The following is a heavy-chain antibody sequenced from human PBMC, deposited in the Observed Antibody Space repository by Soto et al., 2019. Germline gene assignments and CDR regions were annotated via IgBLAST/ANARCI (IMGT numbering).Heavy chain of an antibody. J-gene: IGHJ4*02. V-gene: IGHV4-38-2*01. CDR3: ARYGYSYSMRFFDK. CDR2: MYHSGST. CDR1: GHSISSGFYY. Sequence: SETLSLTXAVSGHSISSGFYYWGWIRQPPGKGLEWIGSMYHSGSTYYNPSLKSRVTMSVDTSKNQLSLKLTSLTAADTAVHYCARYGYSYSMRFFDKWGQGTRVTVSS. D-gene: IGHD5-18*01.